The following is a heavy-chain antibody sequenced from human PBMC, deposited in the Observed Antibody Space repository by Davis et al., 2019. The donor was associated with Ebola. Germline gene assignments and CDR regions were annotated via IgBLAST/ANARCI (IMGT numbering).Heavy chain of an antibody. CDR2: ISYDGTSK. J-gene: IGHJ4*02. CDR1: GFTFTSYT. Sequence: GESLKISCAASGFTFTSYTMHWVCQAPGKGLEWVALISYDGTSKFYADSVKGRFTISRENSKNTLYLHMNSLRDDDTAVYYCARPYCTSPSCTLSYFDYWGQGTLVTVSS. V-gene: IGHV3-30*04. D-gene: IGHD2-2*01. CDR3: ARPYCTSPSCTLSYFDY.